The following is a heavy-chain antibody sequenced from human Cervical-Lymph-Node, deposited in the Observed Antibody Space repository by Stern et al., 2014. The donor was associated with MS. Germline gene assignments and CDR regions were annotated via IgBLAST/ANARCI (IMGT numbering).Heavy chain of an antibody. Sequence: EVQLVQSGAEVKEPGESLKISCKGSGYIFTNYWIGWVRQIPGKGLESMGIIFPDVSEIRYRPSVEGQAPNAAHKSIKPPFPEGNTPEAADTALYYWGRKGRGADSSPPPPSSYWGRGTLVIVSS. V-gene: IGHV5-51*01. J-gene: IGHJ4*02. D-gene: IGHD1-26*01. CDR2: IFPDVSEI. CDR3: GRKGRGADSSPPPPSSY. CDR1: GYIFTNYW.